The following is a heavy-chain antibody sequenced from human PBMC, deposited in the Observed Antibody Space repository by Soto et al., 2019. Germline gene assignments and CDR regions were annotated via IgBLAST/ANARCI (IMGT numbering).Heavy chain of an antibody. Sequence: GESLKISCKGSGYSFTSYWIGWVRQMPGKGLEWMGIIYPGDSDTRYGPSFQGQVTISADKSISVVYLQWISLKASDTAMYYCARHRATPTTTLFYWGQGTLVTVSS. CDR2: IYPGDSDT. CDR1: GYSFTSYW. V-gene: IGHV5-51*01. CDR3: ARHRATPTTTLFY. J-gene: IGHJ4*02. D-gene: IGHD1-26*01.